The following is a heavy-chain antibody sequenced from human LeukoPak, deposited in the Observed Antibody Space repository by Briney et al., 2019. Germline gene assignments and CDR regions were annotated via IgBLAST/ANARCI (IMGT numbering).Heavy chain of an antibody. D-gene: IGHD5-18*01. CDR2: ISYDGSNK. CDR3: ARVREYSYGYFDY. J-gene: IGHJ4*02. CDR1: GFTFSSYA. Sequence: GGSLRLSCTASGFTFSSYAMHWVRQAPGKGLEWLAVISYDGSNKYYADSVKGRFTISRDNSKNTLYLQMNSLRAEDTAVYYCARVREYSYGYFDYWGQGTLVTVSS. V-gene: IGHV3-30*04.